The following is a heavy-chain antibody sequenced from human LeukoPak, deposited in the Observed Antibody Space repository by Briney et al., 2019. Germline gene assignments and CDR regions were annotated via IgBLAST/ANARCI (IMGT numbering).Heavy chain of an antibody. V-gene: IGHV3-23*01. J-gene: IGHJ4*02. CDR2: ISGSGGST. Sequence: GGSLRLSCAASGFTFSSYAMSWVRQAPGEGLEWVSAISGSGGSTYYADSVKGRFTISRDNSKNTLYLQMSSLRAEDTAVYYCARLTDTDYFDYWGQGTLATVSS. CDR1: GFTFSSYA. CDR3: ARLTDTDYFDY.